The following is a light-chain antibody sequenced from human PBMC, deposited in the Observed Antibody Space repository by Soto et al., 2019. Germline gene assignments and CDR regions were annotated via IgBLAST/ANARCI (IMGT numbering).Light chain of an antibody. CDR3: SSYSSSSTLMV. CDR1: SSDVGGHNY. J-gene: IGLJ1*01. CDR2: EVT. Sequence: QSALTQPASVSGSPGQSITISCTGTSSDVGGHNYVSWYQQHPGKAPKVMIYEVTNRPSGVSNRFSGSKSGNTASLTISGLQAEDEADYYCSSYSSSSTLMVFGTGTKVTVL. V-gene: IGLV2-14*01.